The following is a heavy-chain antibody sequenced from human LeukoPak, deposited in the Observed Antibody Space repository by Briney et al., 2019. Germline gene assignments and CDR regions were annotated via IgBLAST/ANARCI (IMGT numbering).Heavy chain of an antibody. Sequence: SETLSLTCTVSGGSISSSSYYWSWIRQPPGKGLEWIGHIYYSGSTNYNPSLKSRVTISVDTSKNQFSLKLSSVTAADTAVYYCARSQLLWGWERPNYFDYWGQGTLVIVSS. V-gene: IGHV4-61*01. D-gene: IGHD2-2*01. CDR1: GGSISSSSYY. CDR3: ARSQLLWGWERPNYFDY. J-gene: IGHJ4*02. CDR2: IYYSGST.